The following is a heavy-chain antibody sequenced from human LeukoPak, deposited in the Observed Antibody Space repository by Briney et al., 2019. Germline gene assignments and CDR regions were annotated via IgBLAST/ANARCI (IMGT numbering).Heavy chain of an antibody. CDR1: GDSVSRTNAA. V-gene: IGHV6-1*01. D-gene: IGHD6-19*01. CDR2: TYYRTKWYS. CDR3: ARGGSGMTVALFDQ. Sequence: SQTLSLTCVISGDSVSRTNAAWNWIRQPPSRGLEWLGRTYYRTKWYSDSAVSVKSRIIINPDTSKNQFSLQLNSVTPEDTAVYYCARGGSGMTVALFDQWGQGTPVTVPS. J-gene: IGHJ4*02.